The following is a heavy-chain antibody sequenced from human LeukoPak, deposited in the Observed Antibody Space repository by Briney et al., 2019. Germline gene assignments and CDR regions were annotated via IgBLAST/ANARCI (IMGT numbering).Heavy chain of an antibody. D-gene: IGHD3-10*01. J-gene: IGHJ5*02. CDR2: IYSGGST. CDR3: ARDRGYYGSGSYYNLDWFDP. Sequence: GGSLRLSCAASGFTVSSNYMSWVRQAPGKGLEWVSVIYSGGSTYYADSVKGRFTISRDNSKNTLYLQMNSLRAEDTAVYYCARDRGYYGSGSYYNLDWFDPWGQGTLVTVSS. V-gene: IGHV3-66*01. CDR1: GFTVSSNY.